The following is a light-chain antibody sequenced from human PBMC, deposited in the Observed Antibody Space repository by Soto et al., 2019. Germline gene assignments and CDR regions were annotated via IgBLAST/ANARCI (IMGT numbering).Light chain of an antibody. J-gene: IGKJ1*01. CDR2: IAS. V-gene: IGKV3-20*01. CDR3: QQYGTFPWT. Sequence: EIVLTQSPGTLSLFAGERATLSCRATQSISSNYLAWYQQKPGQAPRLLIYIASRRATGIPDRFSGSGSGTDFTLTISRMEPEDSSIYYCQQYGTFPWTFGQGTKVEIK. CDR1: QSISSNY.